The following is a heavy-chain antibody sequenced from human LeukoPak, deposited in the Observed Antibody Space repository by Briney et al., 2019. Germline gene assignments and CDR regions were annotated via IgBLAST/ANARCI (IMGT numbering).Heavy chain of an antibody. J-gene: IGHJ4*02. CDR2: IYYSGST. D-gene: IGHD1-26*01. Sequence: SETLSLTCTVSGGSISSYYWSWIRQPPGKGLEWIGYIYYSGSTNYNPSLKRRVTISVDTSKNQFSLKLSSVTAADTAVYYCARGGYSGSHFDYWGQGTLVTVSS. CDR1: GGSISSYY. CDR3: ARGGYSGSHFDY. V-gene: IGHV4-59*01.